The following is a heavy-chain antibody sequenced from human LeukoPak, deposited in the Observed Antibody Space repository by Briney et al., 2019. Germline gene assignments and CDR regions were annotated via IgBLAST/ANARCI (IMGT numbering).Heavy chain of an antibody. CDR1: GFTFNSYW. Sequence: PGGSLRLSCVASGFTFNSYWMSWVRQAPGRGLEWVANIKGDGSERYYVDSVKGRFTISRDNAKNSLYLQMNSLRAEDTAVYYCARIKYSSGWYGGAFDIWGQGTMVTVSS. CDR2: IKGDGSER. D-gene: IGHD6-19*01. CDR3: ARIKYSSGWYGGAFDI. J-gene: IGHJ3*02. V-gene: IGHV3-7*01.